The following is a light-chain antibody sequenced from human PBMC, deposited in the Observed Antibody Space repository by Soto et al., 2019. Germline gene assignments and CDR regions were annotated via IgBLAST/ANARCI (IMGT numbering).Light chain of an antibody. CDR2: EVR. V-gene: IGLV2-14*01. CDR3: SAHTARSTLV. CDR1: MRDVGAYNL. Sequence: QSVLTQPASVSGSAVDSITSACSGTMRDVGAYNLVSWYQQHPGTAPKLIIYEVRNRPSGISSRFSGSRSGNTASLTISGLQSEHEGDYYCSAHTARSTLVFGGGTKVTVL. J-gene: IGLJ3*02.